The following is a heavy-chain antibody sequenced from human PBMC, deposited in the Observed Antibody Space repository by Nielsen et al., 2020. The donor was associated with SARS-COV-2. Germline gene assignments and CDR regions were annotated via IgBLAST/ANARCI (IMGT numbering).Heavy chain of an antibody. CDR2: ISTASTYT. D-gene: IGHD6-6*01. V-gene: IGHV3-11*06. CDR3: AREGLDYYYMDV. Sequence: GGSLRLSCAGSGFTFSDHYVSWIRQAPGKGLEWVSYISTASTYTNYVDSVKGRFTISRDNAKNSLYLQMNSLRAEDTAVYYCAREGLDYYYMDVWGKGTTVTVSS. J-gene: IGHJ6*03. CDR1: GFTFSDHY.